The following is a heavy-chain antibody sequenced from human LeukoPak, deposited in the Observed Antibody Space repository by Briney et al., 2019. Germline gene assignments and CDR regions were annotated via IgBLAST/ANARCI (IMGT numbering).Heavy chain of an antibody. V-gene: IGHV4-59*01. J-gene: IGHJ4*02. D-gene: IGHD5-18*01. Sequence: SETLSLTCTVSGGSISSYYWSWIRQPPGKGLEWIGYIYYSGSTNYNPSLKSRVTISVDTSKNQFSLKLSSVTAADTAVYYCARGSTAMVTIWGQGTLVTVSS. CDR2: IYYSGST. CDR3: ARGSTAMVTI. CDR1: GGSISSYY.